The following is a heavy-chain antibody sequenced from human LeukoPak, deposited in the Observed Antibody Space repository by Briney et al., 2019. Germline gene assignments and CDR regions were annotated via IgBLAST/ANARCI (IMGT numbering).Heavy chain of an antibody. CDR1: GFTFTNYA. V-gene: IGHV4-59*08. Sequence: GSLRLSCSASGFTFTNYAMSWIRQPPGKGLEWIGYIYYSGSTNYNPSLKSRVTISVDTSKNQFSLKLSSVTAADTAVYYCARHFREWLRGSFDYWGRGTLVTV. J-gene: IGHJ4*02. CDR2: IYYSGST. D-gene: IGHD5-12*01. CDR3: ARHFREWLRGSFDY.